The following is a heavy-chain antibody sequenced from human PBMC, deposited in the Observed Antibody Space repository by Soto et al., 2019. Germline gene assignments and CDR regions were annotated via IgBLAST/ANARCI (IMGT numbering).Heavy chain of an antibody. CDR3: VKPPIITASYYYYDMDV. CDR2: ISGSGIST. Sequence: EAQLLESGGGLVQPGGSLRLSCAASGFTFSTYPMSWVRQAPGKGLEWVSGISGSGISTYYTDSVKGRFTISRDNSKNTVFLQINSLRDADTAVYYCVKPPIITASYYYYDMDVWCQGTTVTVA. J-gene: IGHJ6*02. CDR1: GFTFSTYP. V-gene: IGHV3-23*01.